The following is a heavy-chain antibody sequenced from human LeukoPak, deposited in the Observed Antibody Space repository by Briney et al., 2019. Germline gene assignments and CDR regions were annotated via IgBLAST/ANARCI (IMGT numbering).Heavy chain of an antibody. D-gene: IGHD4-17*01. Sequence: GGSLRLSCAASGFTFSSYAMSWVRQAPGKGLEWVSAISGSGGSTYYADSVKGRLTISRDNSKNTLYLQMNSLRAEDTTVYYCAPLGVTTWLDYWGQGTLVTVSS. CDR2: ISGSGGST. CDR3: APLGVTTWLDY. V-gene: IGHV3-23*01. J-gene: IGHJ4*02. CDR1: GFTFSSYA.